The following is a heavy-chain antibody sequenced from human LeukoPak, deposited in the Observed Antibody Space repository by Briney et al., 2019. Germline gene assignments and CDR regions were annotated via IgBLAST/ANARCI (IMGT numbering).Heavy chain of an antibody. V-gene: IGHV4-34*01. D-gene: IGHD6-19*01. CDR2: INHSGST. Sequence: SESLSLTCAVYGGSFSGYYWSSIRQPPGKGLEWIGEINHSGSTNYNPSLKSRVTISVDTSKNQFSLKLSSVTAADTAVYYCARLSSGWYYYYYYYMDVWGKGTTVTISS. J-gene: IGHJ6*03. CDR3: ARLSSGWYYYYYYYMDV. CDR1: GGSFSGYY.